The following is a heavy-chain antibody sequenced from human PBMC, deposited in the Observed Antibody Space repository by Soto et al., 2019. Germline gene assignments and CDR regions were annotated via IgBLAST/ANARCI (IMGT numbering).Heavy chain of an antibody. CDR1: GFDFSSYG. CDR2: LGFDGGGR. D-gene: IGHD1-26*01. Sequence: QMQLVESGGGVVQPGTSLRLSCAASGFDFSSYGVHWVRQTPGKGLEWVAVLGFDGGGRYYADSVKGRFTISRDNSKKMLYLQMDSLRAGDTASYYCAREPVGPDYAMDVWGQGTTVTVSS. V-gene: IGHV3-33*01. CDR3: AREPVGPDYAMDV. J-gene: IGHJ6*02.